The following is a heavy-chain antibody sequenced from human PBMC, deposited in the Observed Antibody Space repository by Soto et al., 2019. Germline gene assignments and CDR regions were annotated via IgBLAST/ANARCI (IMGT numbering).Heavy chain of an antibody. CDR3: ARGRYGDY. Sequence: QVHLVQSGAEVKKPGASVKVSCKGSGYAFTTYGITWVRQAPGQGLEWTGWISAHNGNTNYAQKPQARVTVTRDTSPSTAYMELRSLRSDDTAVYYCARGRYGDYWGQGALVTVSS. D-gene: IGHD1-1*01. V-gene: IGHV1-18*01. CDR1: GYAFTTYG. J-gene: IGHJ4*02. CDR2: ISAHNGNT.